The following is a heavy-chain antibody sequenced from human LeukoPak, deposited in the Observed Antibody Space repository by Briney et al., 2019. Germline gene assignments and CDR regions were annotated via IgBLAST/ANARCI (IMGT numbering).Heavy chain of an antibody. J-gene: IGHJ4*02. V-gene: IGHV4-39*01. CDR2: IYYSGST. CDR1: GGSISSSSYY. Sequence: SETLSLTCTVSGGSISSSSYYWGWSRQPPGKGLEWIGSIYYSGSTYYNPSLKSRVTISVDTSKNQFSLKLSSVTAADTAVYYCARHENGRVVTTGYWGQGTLVTVSS. CDR3: ARHENGRVVTTGY. D-gene: IGHD4-23*01.